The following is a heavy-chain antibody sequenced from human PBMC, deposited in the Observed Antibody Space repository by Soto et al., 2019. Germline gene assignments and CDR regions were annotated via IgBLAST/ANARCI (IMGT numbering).Heavy chain of an antibody. CDR3: ATSYDSGFDP. V-gene: IGHV1-18*04. CDR2: ISPKNGNT. J-gene: IGHJ5*02. Sequence: ASVKVSCKASGYSFSTYDISWLRQAPGQGREWMGRISPKNGNTNYAQNFQDRVTMTADTSSSTAYMELRGLRSDDTAKYYCATSYDSGFDPWGQGTLVTVSS. D-gene: IGHD3-3*01. CDR1: GYSFSTYD.